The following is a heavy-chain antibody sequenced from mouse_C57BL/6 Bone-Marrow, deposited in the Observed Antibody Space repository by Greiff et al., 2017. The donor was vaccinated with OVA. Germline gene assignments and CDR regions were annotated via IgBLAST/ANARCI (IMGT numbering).Heavy chain of an antibody. Sequence: VKLQESGPGLVQPSQSLSITCTVSGFSLTSYGVHWVRQSPGKGLEWLGVIWSGGSTDYNAAFISRLSISKDNSKSQVFFKMNSLQADDTAIYYCARKDYYSYAMDYWGQGTSVTVSS. V-gene: IGHV2-2*01. J-gene: IGHJ4*01. CDR1: GFSLTSYG. D-gene: IGHD1-1*01. CDR3: ARKDYYSYAMDY. CDR2: IWSGGST.